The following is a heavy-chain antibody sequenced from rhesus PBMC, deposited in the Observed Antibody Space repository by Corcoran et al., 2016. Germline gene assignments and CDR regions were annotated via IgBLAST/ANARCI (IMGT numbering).Heavy chain of an antibody. CDR2: IRNGGGST. CDR1: GFTFSDYY. V-gene: IGHV3-178*01. CDR3: ARGRHSIAGTPCRWDV. D-gene: IGHD1-20*01. J-gene: IGHJ5-2*02. Sequence: EVQLVESGGGLAQPGGSARLSCAASGFTFSDYYMDWIRQAAGKGLEGVSRIRNGGGSTWYADPVKGRFTTSRENAKNILYLQMNSLRADDTAVYYCARGRHSIAGTPCRWDVWGRGVLVTVSS.